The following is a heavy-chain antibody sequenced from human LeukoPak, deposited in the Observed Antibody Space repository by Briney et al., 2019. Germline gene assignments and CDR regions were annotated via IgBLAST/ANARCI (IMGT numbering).Heavy chain of an antibody. V-gene: IGHV4-59*08. CDR2: IYYSGST. J-gene: IGHJ4*02. CDR3: ARTLVVIGVSHYFDY. CDR1: GGSISSYY. D-gene: IGHD2-15*01. Sequence: SETLSLTCTVSGGSISSYYWSWIRQPPGKGLEWIGYIYYSGSTNYNPSLKSRVTISVDTSKNQFSLKLSSVTAADTAVYYCARTLVVIGVSHYFDYWGQGTLVTVSS.